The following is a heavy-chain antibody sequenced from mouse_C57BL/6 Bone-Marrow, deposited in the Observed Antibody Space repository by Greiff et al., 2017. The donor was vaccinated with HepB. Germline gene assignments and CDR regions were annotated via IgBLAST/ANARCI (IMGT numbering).Heavy chain of an antibody. CDR1: GFNIKDDY. J-gene: IGHJ4*01. V-gene: IGHV14-4*01. CDR2: IDPENGDT. Sequence: VQLQQSGAELVGPGASVKLSCTASGFNIKDDYMPWVKQRPEQGLEWIGWIDPENGDTEYASKFQGKATITADTSSNTAYLQLSSLTSEDTAVYDCTREEGMDCCGQGTAVTVSS. CDR3: TREEGMDC.